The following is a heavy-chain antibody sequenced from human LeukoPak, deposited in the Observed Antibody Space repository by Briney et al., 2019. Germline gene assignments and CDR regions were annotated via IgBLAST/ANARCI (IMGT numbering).Heavy chain of an antibody. D-gene: IGHD6-6*01. V-gene: IGHV1-46*01. J-gene: IGHJ5*02. CDR2: INPSGGST. CDR1: GYTFTSYY. CDR3: ARDRTRAARPTNWFDP. Sequence: ASVKVSCKASGYTFTSYYMHWVRQAPGQGLEWMGIINPSGGSTSYAQKFQGRVTMTRYTSTSTVYMELSSLRSEDTAVYYCARDRTRAARPTNWFDPWGQGTLVTVSS.